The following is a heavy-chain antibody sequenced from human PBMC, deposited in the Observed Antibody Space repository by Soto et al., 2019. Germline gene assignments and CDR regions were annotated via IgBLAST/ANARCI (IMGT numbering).Heavy chain of an antibody. CDR1: GFTFSSYA. D-gene: IGHD6-19*01. V-gene: IGHV3-23*01. CDR2: ISGSGGST. Sequence: GGSLRLSCAASGFTFSSYAMSWVRQAPGKGLEWVSAISGSGGSTYYADSVKGRFTISRDNSKNTLYLQMNSLRAEDTAVYYCAATLSIAVAGTFTVYWGQGTLVTVSS. CDR3: AATLSIAVAGTFTVY. J-gene: IGHJ4*02.